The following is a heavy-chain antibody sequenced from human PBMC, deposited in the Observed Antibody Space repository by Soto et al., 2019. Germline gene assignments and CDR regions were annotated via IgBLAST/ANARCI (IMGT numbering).Heavy chain of an antibody. D-gene: IGHD2-15*01. CDR3: ARGDGVVVAATYPDCFDY. V-gene: IGHV4-34*01. CDR2: INHSGST. Sequence: SETLSLTCAVYGGSFSGYYWSWIRQPPGKGLEWIGEINHSGSTNYNPSLKSRVTISVDTSKNQFSLKLSSVTAADTAVYYCARGDGVVVAATYPDCFDYWGPGTLVTVSS. CDR1: GGSFSGYY. J-gene: IGHJ4*02.